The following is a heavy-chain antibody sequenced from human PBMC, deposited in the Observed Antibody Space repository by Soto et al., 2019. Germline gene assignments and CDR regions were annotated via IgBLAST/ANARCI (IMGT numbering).Heavy chain of an antibody. CDR2: IKQDGSEK. CDR3: ARGNPYYYDSSGYYHGFDC. Sequence: GGSLRLSCAASGFTFSSYWMSWVRQAPGKGLEWVANIKQDGSEKYYVDSVKGRFTISRDNAKNSLYLQMNSLRAEDTAVYYCARGNPYYYDSSGYYHGFDCWGQGTLVTVSS. V-gene: IGHV3-7*01. CDR1: GFTFSSYW. D-gene: IGHD3-22*01. J-gene: IGHJ4*02.